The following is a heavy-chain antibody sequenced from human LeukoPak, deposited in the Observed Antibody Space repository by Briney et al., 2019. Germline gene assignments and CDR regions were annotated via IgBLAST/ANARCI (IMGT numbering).Heavy chain of an antibody. CDR2: ISYDGSNK. D-gene: IGHD6-19*01. J-gene: IGHJ4*02. V-gene: IGHV3-30*04. Sequence: GGSLRLSCAASGFTFSSYAMHWVRQAPGKGLEWVAVISYDGSNKYCADSVKGRFTISRDNSKNTLYLQMNSLRAEDTAVYYCARGGNTSGWSHSDYWGQGTLVTVSS. CDR3: ARGGNTSGWSHSDY. CDR1: GFTFSSYA.